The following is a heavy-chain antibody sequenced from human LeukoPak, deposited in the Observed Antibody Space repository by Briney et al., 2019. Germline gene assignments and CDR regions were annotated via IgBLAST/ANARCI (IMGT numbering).Heavy chain of an antibody. V-gene: IGHV3-23*01. D-gene: IGHD5-12*01. J-gene: IGHJ5*02. CDR3: AKVLWVATYNWFDP. Sequence: GGSLRLSCAASGFTFSSYAMSWVRQAPGKGLEWVSAISGSGGSTYYADSVKGRFTISRDNSKNTLYLQMNSLRAEDTAVHYCAKVLWVATYNWFDPWGQGTLVTVSS. CDR1: GFTFSSYA. CDR2: ISGSGGST.